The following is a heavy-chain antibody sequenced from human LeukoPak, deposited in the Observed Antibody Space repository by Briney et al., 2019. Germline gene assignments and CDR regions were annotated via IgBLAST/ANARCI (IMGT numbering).Heavy chain of an antibody. CDR3: ARFRTWGDKAFDY. D-gene: IGHD2-21*02. V-gene: IGHV3-48*01. J-gene: IGHJ4*02. CDR2: IGTTRGAI. CDR1: GFTFNAFG. Sequence: GGSLRLSCAASGFTFNAFGMNWVRQAPGKGLGWVSYIGTTRGAIYYADSVKGRVTISRDSAKNSLYLQMNSLRAEDTAVYYCARFRTWGDKAFDYWGQGTLVTVSS.